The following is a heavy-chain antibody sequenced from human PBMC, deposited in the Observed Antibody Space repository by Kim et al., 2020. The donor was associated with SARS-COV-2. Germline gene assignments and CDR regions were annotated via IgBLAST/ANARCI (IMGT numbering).Heavy chain of an antibody. CDR3: ARGCPTLHCESSGYCGGLQH. D-gene: IGHD3-22*01. CDR2: IWYDGSNK. Sequence: GGSLRLSCAASGFTFSSYGMHWVRQAPGKGLEWVAVIWYDGSNKYYADSVKGRFTISRDNSKNTLYLQMNSLRAEDTAVYYCARGCPTLHCESSGYCGGLQHWGQGTLVTVSS. J-gene: IGHJ1*01. V-gene: IGHV3-33*01. CDR1: GFTFSSYG.